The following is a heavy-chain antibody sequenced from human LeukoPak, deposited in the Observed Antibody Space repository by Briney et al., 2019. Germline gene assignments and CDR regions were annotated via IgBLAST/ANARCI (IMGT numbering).Heavy chain of an antibody. CDR1: GFTFTSYW. CDR3: ARLAAAGPYYFDY. J-gene: IGHJ4*02. CDR2: IRQDGSEK. D-gene: IGHD6-13*01. V-gene: IGHV3-7*01. Sequence: GGSLRLSCAASGFTFTSYWMYWVRQAPGKGLEWVAYIRQDGSEKYYVDSVKGRFTISRDNAKNSLYLQMNSLRVEDTAVYYCARLAAAGPYYFDYWGQGTLVTVSS.